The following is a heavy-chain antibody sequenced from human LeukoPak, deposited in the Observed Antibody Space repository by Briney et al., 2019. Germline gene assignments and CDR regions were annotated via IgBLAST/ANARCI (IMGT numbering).Heavy chain of an antibody. CDR2: ISSSSSYI. D-gene: IGHD6-13*01. CDR3: ARDVRTAAADPGHDAFDI. Sequence: KPGGSLRLSCAASGFTFSSYSMNWVRQAPGKGLEWVSSISSSSSYIYYADSVKGRFTISRDNSKNTLYLQMNSLRAEDTAVYYCARDVRTAAADPGHDAFDIWGQGTMVTVSS. CDR1: GFTFSSYS. V-gene: IGHV3-21*01. J-gene: IGHJ3*02.